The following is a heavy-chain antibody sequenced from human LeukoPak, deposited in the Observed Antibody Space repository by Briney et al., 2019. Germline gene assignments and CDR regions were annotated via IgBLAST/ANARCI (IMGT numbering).Heavy chain of an antibody. J-gene: IGHJ5*02. CDR3: AKISGYSSRVGIDP. Sequence: ASVKVSCKASGYTFTGYYMHWVRQAPGQGLEWMGWINPNSGGTNYAQKFQGRVTMTRDTSISTAYMELSRLRSDDTAVYYCAKISGYSSRVGIDPWGQGTLVTVSS. V-gene: IGHV1-2*02. D-gene: IGHD6-13*01. CDR1: GYTFTGYY. CDR2: INPNSGGT.